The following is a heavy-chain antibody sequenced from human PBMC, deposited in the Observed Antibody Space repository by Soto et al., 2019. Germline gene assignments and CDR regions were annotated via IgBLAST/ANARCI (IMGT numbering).Heavy chain of an antibody. D-gene: IGHD2-2*01. Sequence: EVQLLESGGGLVQPGESLRLFCAASGFTFSTYAMSWVRQAPGKGLEWVSVISGSGGDTYYAGSVKGRFTISRDNSKNTLSLQMNSLRAEDTAVYYCAKARGSSTPAPGSYWGQGTQVTVSS. J-gene: IGHJ1*01. CDR2: ISGSGGDT. V-gene: IGHV3-23*01. CDR1: GFTFSTYA. CDR3: AKARGSSTPAPGSY.